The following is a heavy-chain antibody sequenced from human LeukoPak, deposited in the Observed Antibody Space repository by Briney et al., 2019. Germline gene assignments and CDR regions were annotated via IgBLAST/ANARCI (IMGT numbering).Heavy chain of an antibody. CDR1: GGSISSGDYY. CDR2: IYYSGST. J-gene: IGHJ6*02. D-gene: IGHD3-3*01. Sequence: SETLSLTCTVSGGSISSGDYYWSWIRQPPGKGLEWIGYIYYSGSTYYNPSPKSRVTISVDTSENQFSLKLSSVTAADTAVYYCARGRKAIFGVVMGLSYYYGMDVWGQGTTVTVSS. CDR3: ARGRKAIFGVVMGLSYYYGMDV. V-gene: IGHV4-30-4*01.